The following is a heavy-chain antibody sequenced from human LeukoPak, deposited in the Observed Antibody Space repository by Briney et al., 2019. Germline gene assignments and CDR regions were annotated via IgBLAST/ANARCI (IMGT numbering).Heavy chain of an antibody. CDR1: GFTFDDYA. V-gene: IGHV3-9*01. CDR2: ISWNSGSI. J-gene: IGHJ4*02. Sequence: GGSLRLSCAASGFTFDDYAMHWVRRAPGKGLEWVSGISWNSGSIGYADSVKGRFTISRDNAKNSLYLQMNSLRAEDTALYYCAEGIKDYHDSSGYGGWGQGTLVTVSS. CDR3: AEGIKDYHDSSGYGG. D-gene: IGHD3-22*01.